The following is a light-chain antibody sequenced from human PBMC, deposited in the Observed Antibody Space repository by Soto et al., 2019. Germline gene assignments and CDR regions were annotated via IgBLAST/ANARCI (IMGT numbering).Light chain of an antibody. CDR3: SSYTSSLTWV. Sequence: ALTQPASVSGSPGQSITISCTGTSSDIGGYNYVSWYQQHPNRAPQLMIYEVSNRPSGVSSRFSGSKSGNTASLTISGLQAEDEADYYCSSYTSSLTWVFXGGTKVTVL. V-gene: IGLV2-14*01. CDR1: SSDIGGYNY. CDR2: EVS. J-gene: IGLJ3*02.